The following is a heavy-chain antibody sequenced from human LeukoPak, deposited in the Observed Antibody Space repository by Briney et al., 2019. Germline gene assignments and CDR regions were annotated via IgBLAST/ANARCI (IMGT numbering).Heavy chain of an antibody. V-gene: IGHV4-61*08. D-gene: IGHD3-22*01. J-gene: IGHJ4*02. CDR2: IYSSGST. CDR1: GGSISSGDYH. CDR3: ARGGFAYYYDSSGYYYFDY. Sequence: SETLSLTCTVSGGSISSGDYHWSWLRQPRGKGLEWIGNIYSSGSTNYNPSRKSRVTISVDTSKNRFSLKLSSVTAADTAVYYGARGGFAYYYDSSGYYYFDYWGQGTLVTVSS.